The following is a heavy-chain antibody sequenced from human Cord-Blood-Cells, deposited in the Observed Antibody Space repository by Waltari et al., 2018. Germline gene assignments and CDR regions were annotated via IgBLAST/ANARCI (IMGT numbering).Heavy chain of an antibody. CDR2: IWYDGSNK. CDR3: ARDRGSGYYNWFDP. Sequence: QVQLVESGGGVVQPGRCPRLPCAAAGFTLRTCGGHRARQGPGKGLEWVAVIWYDGSNKYYADSVKGRFTISRDNSNNTLYLQMNSLRAEDTAVYYCARDRGSGYYNWFDPWGQGTLVTVSS. J-gene: IGHJ5*02. D-gene: IGHD3-22*01. V-gene: IGHV3-33*01. CDR1: GFTLRTCG.